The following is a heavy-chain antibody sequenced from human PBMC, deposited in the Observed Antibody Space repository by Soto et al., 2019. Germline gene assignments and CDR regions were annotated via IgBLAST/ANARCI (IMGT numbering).Heavy chain of an antibody. J-gene: IGHJ4*02. CDR3: TRLTFRREWLRSYYFDY. D-gene: IGHD5-12*01. Sequence: GGSLRLSCTASGFTFGDYAMSWFRQAPGKGLEWVGFIRSKAYGGTTEYAASVKGRFTISRDDSKSIAYLQMNSLKTEDTAVYYCTRLTFRREWLRSYYFDYWGQGTLVTVSS. V-gene: IGHV3-49*03. CDR1: GFTFGDYA. CDR2: IRSKAYGGTT.